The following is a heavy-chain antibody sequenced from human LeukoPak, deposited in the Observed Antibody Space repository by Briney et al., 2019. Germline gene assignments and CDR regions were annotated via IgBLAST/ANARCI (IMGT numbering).Heavy chain of an antibody. Sequence: PGWSLGLSCAASGFVFSSYGMHWVRQAPGKGLEWVAFTRFDGGDKYYADSVKGRFTISRDISKYTLYLQINSLGADATAVYYWARDSKWSGPFDYWGQGTLVTVSS. J-gene: IGHJ4*02. CDR3: ARDSKWSGPFDY. CDR1: GFVFSSYG. CDR2: TRFDGGDK. V-gene: IGHV3-30*02. D-gene: IGHD6-25*01.